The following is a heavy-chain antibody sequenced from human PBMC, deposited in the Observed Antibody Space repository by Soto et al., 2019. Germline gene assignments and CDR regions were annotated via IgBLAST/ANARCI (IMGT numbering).Heavy chain of an antibody. CDR1: GGSISSYY. CDR2: IYYSGST. V-gene: IGHV4-59*01. J-gene: IGHJ5*02. D-gene: IGHD3-10*01. CDR3: AREITMVRGVERFDP. Sequence: SETLSLTCTVSGGSISSYYWSWIRQPPGKGLEWIGYIYYSGSTNYNPSLKSRVTISVDTSKNQFSLKLSSVTAADTAVYYCAREITMVRGVERFDPWGQGTLVTVSS.